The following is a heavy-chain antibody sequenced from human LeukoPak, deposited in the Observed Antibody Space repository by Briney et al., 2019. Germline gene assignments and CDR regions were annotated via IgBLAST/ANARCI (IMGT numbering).Heavy chain of an antibody. CDR2: ISGYSGNT. V-gene: IGHV1-18*01. J-gene: IGHJ4*02. CDR1: VYIFTKYG. D-gene: IGHD1-26*01. CDR3: ARVGATYGDPLEYAY. Sequence: ASVKVSCKASVYIFTKYGISWVRQAPGQGLEWMVWISGYSGNTNYAPKLQSRVTMTTDTSTSTAYMELRSLTSADPATYYCARVGATYGDPLEYAYWGQGTLVTVSS.